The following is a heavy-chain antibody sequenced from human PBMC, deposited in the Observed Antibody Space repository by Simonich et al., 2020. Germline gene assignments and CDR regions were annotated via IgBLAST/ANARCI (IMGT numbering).Heavy chain of an antibody. J-gene: IGHJ3*02. Sequence: QVQLVQSGAEVKKPGASVKVSCKASGYTFTGYDLHWVRQAPGQGLEWMGWNNPTSGGTNYAQKCQGRVTKTKDTSISTAYMGLSRLRSDDKAVYYCARVRFEAFDIWGQGTMVTVSS. CDR3: ARVRFEAFDI. CDR1: GYTFTGYD. V-gene: IGHV1-2*02. CDR2: NNPTSGGT.